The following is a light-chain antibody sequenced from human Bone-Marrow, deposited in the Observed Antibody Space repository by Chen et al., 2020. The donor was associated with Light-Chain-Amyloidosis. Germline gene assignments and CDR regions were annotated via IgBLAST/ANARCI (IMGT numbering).Light chain of an antibody. J-gene: IGKJ2*01. V-gene: IGKV3-20*01. CDR2: GAS. CDR1: QSVSSTY. Sequence: EIVLTQSPGTLSLSPGERATLSCRAGQSVSSTYLAWYQQKPGQAHRLLIDGASSRATGIPDRFRSSGSVTDFTLTISRLEPEDFAVYYCQQYGGSPPYTFGQGTKLEIK. CDR3: QQYGGSPPYT.